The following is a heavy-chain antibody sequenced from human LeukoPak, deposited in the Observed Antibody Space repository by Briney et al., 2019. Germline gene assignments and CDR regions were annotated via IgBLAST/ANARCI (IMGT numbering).Heavy chain of an antibody. CDR2: IYPCDSDT. CDR1: GYSFTTYW. CDR3: ARRMGKNGLYAFDI. J-gene: IGHJ3*02. Sequence: GESLKISFKGSGYSFTTYWIAWVRQMPGKGLEWMGIIYPCDSDTRYSPSFQGQVTISADKSISNAYLQWSSLKASDNAMYYCARRMGKNGLYAFDIWGQGTMVPVSS. D-gene: IGHD4/OR15-4a*01. V-gene: IGHV5-51*01.